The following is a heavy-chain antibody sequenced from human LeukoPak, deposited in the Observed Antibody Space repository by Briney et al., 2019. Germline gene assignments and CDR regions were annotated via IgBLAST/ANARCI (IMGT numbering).Heavy chain of an antibody. D-gene: IGHD2-2*01. Sequence: GGSLRLSCAASGFTFSSYEMNWVRQAPGKGLEWVSYISSSGSTIYYADSVKGRFTISRDNAKNSLYLQMNSLRAEDTAVYYCARDGQPAAMFVDYYYYMDVWGKGTTVTVSS. CDR3: ARDGQPAAMFVDYYYYMDV. CDR2: ISSSGSTI. J-gene: IGHJ6*03. V-gene: IGHV3-48*03. CDR1: GFTFSSYE.